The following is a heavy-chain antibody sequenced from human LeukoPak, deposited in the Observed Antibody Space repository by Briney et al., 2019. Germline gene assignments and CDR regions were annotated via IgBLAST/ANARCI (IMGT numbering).Heavy chain of an antibody. Sequence: ASVKVSCKASGYTFTTYDINWVRQATGQGLEWMGWMNPNTGNTGYAQKFQGRVTMTRTTSTTTAYMELSGLTSEDTAIYYCARGEHDYDSSAFYYGAFDIWGQGTMVTVSS. J-gene: IGHJ3*02. V-gene: IGHV1-8*01. CDR3: ARGEHDYDSSAFYYGAFDI. CDR2: MNPNTGNT. D-gene: IGHD3-22*01. CDR1: GYTFTTYD.